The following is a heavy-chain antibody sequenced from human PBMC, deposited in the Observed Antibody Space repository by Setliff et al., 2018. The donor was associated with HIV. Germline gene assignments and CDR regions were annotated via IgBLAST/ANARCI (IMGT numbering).Heavy chain of an antibody. CDR3: ERDSPLSHFDY. CDR1: GFIFSNYA. V-gene: IGHV3-30-3*01. J-gene: IGHJ4*02. CDR2: ILSDGNNK. Sequence: GGSLRLSCAASGFIFSNYAIHWVRQAPGKGLEWVAVILSDGNNKYYADSVKGRFTISRDNSKNKLYLQINSLRAEDTAVYYCERDSPLSHFDYWGQGILVTVSS.